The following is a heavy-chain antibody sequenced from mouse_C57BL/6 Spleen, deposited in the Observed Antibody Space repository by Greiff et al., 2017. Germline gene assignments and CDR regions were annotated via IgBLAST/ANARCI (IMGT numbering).Heavy chain of an antibody. CDR3: AREEDDEGFAY. Sequence: EVMLVESEGGLVQPGSSMKLSCTASGFTFSDYYMAWVRQVPEKGLEWVANINYDGSSTYYLDSLKSRFIISRDNAKNILYLQMSSLKSEDTATYYCAREEDDEGFAYWGQGTLVTVSA. D-gene: IGHD2-3*01. CDR2: INYDGSST. J-gene: IGHJ3*01. CDR1: GFTFSDYY. V-gene: IGHV5-16*01.